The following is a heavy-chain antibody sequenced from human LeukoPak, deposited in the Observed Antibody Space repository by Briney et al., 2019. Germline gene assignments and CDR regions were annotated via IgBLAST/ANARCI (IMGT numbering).Heavy chain of an antibody. J-gene: IGHJ6*02. CDR3: ARDANEYSSSWGYYYYGMDV. D-gene: IGHD6-13*01. Sequence: GGSLRLSCAASGFTFNSYSMNWVRQAPGKGLEWVSSISSSGSYIYYADSVKGRFTISRDNAKNSLYLQMNSLRAEDTAVYYCARDANEYSSSWGYYYYGMDVWGQGTTVTVSS. CDR2: ISSSGSYI. CDR1: GFTFNSYS. V-gene: IGHV3-21*01.